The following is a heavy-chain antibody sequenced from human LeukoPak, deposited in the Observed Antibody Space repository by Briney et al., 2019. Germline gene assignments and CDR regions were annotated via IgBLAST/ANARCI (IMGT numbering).Heavy chain of an antibody. CDR2: MNPNSGAT. Sequence: ASVKVSCKASGYTFTSYDFNWLRQATGQGPEWMGWMNPNSGATGYAQKFQGRVTMTRSASINTAYMELTNLRSEDTAVYYCARVGYSYGNNWFDPWGQGTPVTVSS. V-gene: IGHV1-8*01. J-gene: IGHJ5*02. CDR1: GYTFTSYD. D-gene: IGHD5-18*01. CDR3: ARVGYSYGNNWFDP.